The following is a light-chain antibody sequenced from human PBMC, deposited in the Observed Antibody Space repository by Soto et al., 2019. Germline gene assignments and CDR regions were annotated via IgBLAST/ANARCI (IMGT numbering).Light chain of an antibody. CDR1: QGIGAT. V-gene: IGKV3D-11*03. CDR2: GAS. J-gene: IGKJ1*01. Sequence: ELVISQLPAALSSSPGEGATLSCRASQGIGATLAWYQQRPGQAPRLIMYGASNRATGIPARFSGSGSGTDVTLTISSPEPEDSAVYYCHQRFNWPRTSGQGTNV. CDR3: HQRFNWPRT.